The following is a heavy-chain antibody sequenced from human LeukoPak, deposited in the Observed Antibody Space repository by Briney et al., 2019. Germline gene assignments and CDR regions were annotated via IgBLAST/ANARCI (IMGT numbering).Heavy chain of an antibody. CDR3: AREVGLTNDY. CDR1: GGSISSYY. CDR2: IYYSGST. D-gene: IGHD1-1*01. Sequence: PSETLSLTCTVSGGSISSYYWSWIRQPPGKGLEWIGYIYYSGSTNYNPSLKSRVTISVDTSKNQFSLKLSSVTAADTAVYYCAREVGLTNDYWGQGTLVTVSS. V-gene: IGHV4-59*01. J-gene: IGHJ4*02.